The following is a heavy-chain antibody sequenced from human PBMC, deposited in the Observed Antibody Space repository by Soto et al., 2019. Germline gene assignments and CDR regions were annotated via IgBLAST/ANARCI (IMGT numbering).Heavy chain of an antibody. CDR1: GVTFSDSS. Sequence: GSLSLSCAASGVTFSDSSMNWVRQAPGKGLEWVSYISGSGKTIYYADSVKGRFTISRDNAKNSVYLQMNSLRDEDTAVYYCARDKKWAFDYWGQGALVTVSS. CDR2: ISGSGKTI. D-gene: IGHD1-26*01. V-gene: IGHV3-48*02. J-gene: IGHJ4*02. CDR3: ARDKKWAFDY.